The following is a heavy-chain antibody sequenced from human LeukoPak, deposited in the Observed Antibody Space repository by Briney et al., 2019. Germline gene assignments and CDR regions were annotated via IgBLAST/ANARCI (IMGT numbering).Heavy chain of an antibody. J-gene: IGHJ6*02. CDR1: GGTFISYA. D-gene: IGHD2-2*02. CDR2: IIPIFGTA. CDR3: ARWVIVVVPAAISYYGMDV. Sequence: GASVKVSCKASGGTFISYAISWVRQAPGQGLEWMGGIIPIFGTANYAQKFQGRVTITADESMSTAYMELSSLRSEDTAVYYCARWVIVVVPAAISYYGMDVWGQGTTVTVSS. V-gene: IGHV1-69*13.